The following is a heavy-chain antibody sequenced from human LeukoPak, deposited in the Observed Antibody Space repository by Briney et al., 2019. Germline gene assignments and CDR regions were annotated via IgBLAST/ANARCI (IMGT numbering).Heavy chain of an antibody. CDR2: IYPGDSDT. CDR3: ARLASGGYFDCLLSGGFDY. CDR1: GYSFTSYW. J-gene: IGHJ4*02. V-gene: IGHV5-51*01. Sequence: GESLKISRKGSGYSFTSYWIGWVRQMPGKGLEWMGIIYPGDSDTRYSPSFQGQVTISADKSISTAYLQWSSLKASDTAMYYCARLASGGYFDCLLSGGFDYWGQGTLVTVSS. D-gene: IGHD3-9*01.